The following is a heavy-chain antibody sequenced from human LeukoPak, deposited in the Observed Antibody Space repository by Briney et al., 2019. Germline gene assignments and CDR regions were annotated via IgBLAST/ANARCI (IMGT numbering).Heavy chain of an antibody. Sequence: ASGTVSCKASGGTFTSYAISWVRQAPGQGLEWMGGIIPIFGTANYAQKFQGRVTITADESTTTAYMELSSLRSEDTAVYYCARVKETYYALYYMDVWGEGTTVTVSS. V-gene: IGHV1-69*13. CDR1: GGTFTSYA. D-gene: IGHD3-3*01. CDR2: IIPIFGTA. CDR3: ARVKETYYALYYMDV. J-gene: IGHJ6*03.